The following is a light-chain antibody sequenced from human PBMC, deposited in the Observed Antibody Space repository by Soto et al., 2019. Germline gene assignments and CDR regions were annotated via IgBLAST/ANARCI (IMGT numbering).Light chain of an antibody. J-gene: IGKJ5*01. CDR2: ETI. CDR3: QHRSHWLIT. CDR1: QSVTNY. Sequence: EIVLTQSLATLSLSPGERATLSCRASQSVTNYLAWYQQKAGQAPRLLIYETIHRATGIPARFSGSGSGTDFTLTISSLEPEDFAVYYCQHRSHWLITFGQGTRLEIK. V-gene: IGKV3-11*01.